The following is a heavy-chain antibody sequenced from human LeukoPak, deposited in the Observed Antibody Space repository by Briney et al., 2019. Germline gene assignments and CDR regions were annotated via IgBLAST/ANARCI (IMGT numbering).Heavy chain of an antibody. CDR2: INPNSGGT. D-gene: IGHD6-19*01. J-gene: IGHJ4*02. Sequence: ASVKVSCKASGYTFTGYYTHWVRQAPGQGLDWMGWINPNSGGTNYAQKFQGRVTITRDTSISTAYMELSRLRSDDTAVYYCASPSIAVAGTRVGYWGQGTLVTVSS. CDR1: GYTFTGYY. V-gene: IGHV1-2*02. CDR3: ASPSIAVAGTRVGY.